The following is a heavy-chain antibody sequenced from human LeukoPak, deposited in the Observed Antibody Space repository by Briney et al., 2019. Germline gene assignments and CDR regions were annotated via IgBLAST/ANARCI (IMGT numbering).Heavy chain of an antibody. D-gene: IGHD2-8*01. Sequence: GGSLRLSCAASGFTVSSNHMHWVRQAPEKGLEWVSIIYDAGNTHFADSVKGRFTVSRDNSNNAVYLQMNSLRPEDTALYYCARDKGGMYGLDIWGQGTMVTVSS. CDR2: IYDAGNT. CDR3: ARDKGGMYGLDI. V-gene: IGHV3-66*02. CDR1: GFTVSSNH. J-gene: IGHJ3*02.